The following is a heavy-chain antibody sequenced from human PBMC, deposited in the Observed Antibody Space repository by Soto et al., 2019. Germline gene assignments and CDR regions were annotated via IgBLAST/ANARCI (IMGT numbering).Heavy chain of an antibody. D-gene: IGHD4-4*01. CDR1: GGSVTSGSYY. J-gene: IGHJ5*02. V-gene: IGHV4-39*01. CDR2: IYYSGST. CDR3: AIQLTTLYKWFDP. Sequence: SETLSLTCTVSGGSVTSGSYYWGWIRQPPGKGLEWIGTIYYSGSTYYNPSLQSRVTISVDTSKNQFSLKLTSVTAADTALYYCAIQLTTLYKWFDPWGQGTLVTVSS.